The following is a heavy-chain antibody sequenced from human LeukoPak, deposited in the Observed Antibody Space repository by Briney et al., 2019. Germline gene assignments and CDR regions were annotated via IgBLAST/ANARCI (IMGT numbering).Heavy chain of an antibody. CDR3: ARASGDCSSTSCRRPFDY. V-gene: IGHV3-48*04. Sequence: GGSLRLSCAASGFTFSSYSMNWVRQAPGKGLEWVSYVSSSSSTIYHADSVKGRFTISRDNAKNSLYLQMNSLRAEDTAVCYCARASGDCSSTSCRRPFDYWGQGTLVTVSS. D-gene: IGHD2-2*01. CDR2: VSSSSSTI. J-gene: IGHJ4*02. CDR1: GFTFSSYS.